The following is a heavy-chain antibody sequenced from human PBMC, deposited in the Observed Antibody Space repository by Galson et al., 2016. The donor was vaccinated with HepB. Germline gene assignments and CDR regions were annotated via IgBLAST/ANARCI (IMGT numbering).Heavy chain of an antibody. CDR2: IFYSGST. Sequence: TLSLTCTVSGVPITRGGFYWSWVRQHPGKGLEWIGYIFYSGSTYYNPSLESRVTISIDSSKNQFSLKLNSVTAADTAIDYCTRDHYSDYPYYFDYWGQGILVTVSS. D-gene: IGHD4-11*01. J-gene: IGHJ4*02. CDR1: GVPITRGGFY. V-gene: IGHV4-31*03. CDR3: TRDHYSDYPYYFDY.